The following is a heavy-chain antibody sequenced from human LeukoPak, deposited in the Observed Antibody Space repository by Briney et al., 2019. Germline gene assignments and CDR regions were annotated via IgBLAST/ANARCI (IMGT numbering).Heavy chain of an antibody. CDR2: INDDTP. D-gene: IGHD3-10*01. CDR1: GFSFKTYS. V-gene: IGHV3-23*01. Sequence: GGSLRLSCTTSGFSFKTYSMSWVRQAPGKGLEWVSAINDDTPYYADSVKGRFTISRDNSKNTLYLQMNSLRAEDTAVYYCAKDYYGSGKGYYFDYWGQGTLVTVSS. J-gene: IGHJ4*02. CDR3: AKDYYGSGKGYYFDY.